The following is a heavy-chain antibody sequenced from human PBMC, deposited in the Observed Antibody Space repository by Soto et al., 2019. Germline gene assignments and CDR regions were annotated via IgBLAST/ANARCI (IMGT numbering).Heavy chain of an antibody. J-gene: IGHJ4*02. CDR2: INHSGST. CDR3: ARGPRSGWRNYFDH. V-gene: IGHV4-34*01. D-gene: IGHD6-19*01. CDR1: GGSFSGYY. Sequence: SETLSLTCAVYGGSFSGYYWSWIRQPPGKGLEWIGEINHSGSTNYNPSLKSRVTISVDTSKNQFSLKLSSVTAADTAVYYCARGPRSGWRNYFDHRGEG.